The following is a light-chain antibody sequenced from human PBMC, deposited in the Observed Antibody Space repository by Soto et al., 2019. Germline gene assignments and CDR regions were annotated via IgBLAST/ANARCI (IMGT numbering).Light chain of an antibody. V-gene: IGKV1-9*01. J-gene: IGKJ3*01. CDR3: QQLNSYPLT. CDR1: QGISSY. Sequence: DIQLTQSPSFLSASVGDRVTITCRASQGISSYLAWYQQKPGKAPKLLIYAASTLQSGVPSRFNGSGSGTEFSLSSSSLQPEDFATYYCQQLNSYPLTFGPGTKVDI. CDR2: AAS.